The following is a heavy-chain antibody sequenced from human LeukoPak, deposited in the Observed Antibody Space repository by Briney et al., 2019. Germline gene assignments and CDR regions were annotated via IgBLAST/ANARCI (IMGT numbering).Heavy chain of an antibody. CDR2: ISYDGSNK. V-gene: IGHV3-30-3*01. CDR3: AKAPMEDSWYIHFDY. D-gene: IGHD6-13*01. Sequence: GRSLRLSCAASGFTFSSYAMHWVRQAPGKGLEWVAVISYDGSNKYYADPVKGRFTISRDNSKNTLYLQINSLRAEDTAIYYCAKAPMEDSWYIHFDYWGQGTLVTVSS. J-gene: IGHJ4*02. CDR1: GFTFSSYA.